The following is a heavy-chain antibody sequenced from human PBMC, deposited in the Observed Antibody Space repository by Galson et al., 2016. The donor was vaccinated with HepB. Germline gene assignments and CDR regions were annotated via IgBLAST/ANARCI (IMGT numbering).Heavy chain of an antibody. CDR1: GFSLTTTNKVA. Sequence: PALVKPTQTLTLTCSLSGFSLTTTNKVAVSWIRQPPGKALEWLALIYWDDDTRYSPSLKSRLAITRDASKNQVVLTMTNMDPEATATYFCAHYDYRSSSGHNYWGQGALVIVS. V-gene: IGHV2-5*02. CDR3: AHYDYRSSSGHNY. J-gene: IGHJ4*02. CDR2: IYWDDDT. D-gene: IGHD6-6*01.